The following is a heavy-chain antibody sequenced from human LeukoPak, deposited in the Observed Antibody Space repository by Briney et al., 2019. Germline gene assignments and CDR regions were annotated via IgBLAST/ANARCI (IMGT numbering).Heavy chain of an antibody. CDR3: ARAPLSGIVVVPAAPQSYYYYMDV. CDR2: IIPIVGTA. D-gene: IGHD2-2*01. V-gene: IGHV1-69*05. Sequence: SVKVCCNASGGPVSSYAISRVGRAPGLGVEWWGGIIPIVGTANYAQKFQGRVTITTDESTSTAYMELSSLRSEDTAVYYCARAPLSGIVVVPAAPQSYYYYMDVWGKGTTVTVSS. CDR1: GGPVSSYA. J-gene: IGHJ6*03.